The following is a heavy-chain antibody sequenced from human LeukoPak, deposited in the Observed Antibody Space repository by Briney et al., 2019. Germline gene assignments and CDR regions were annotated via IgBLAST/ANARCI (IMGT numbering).Heavy chain of an antibody. V-gene: IGHV5-10-1*01. CDR2: IDPSDSYT. J-gene: IGHJ6*01. CDR3: ARHGAGGTYHYYYGMDV. CDR1: GYSYTNYW. D-gene: IGHD1-26*01. Sequence: GESLKISCKGSGYSYTNYWISWVRQMPGKGLEWMGRIDPSDSYTNYSPSFQGPVTISVDKSVTTAYLQWSSLKASDTAMYYCARHGAGGTYHYYYGMDVWGQGTTVTVSS.